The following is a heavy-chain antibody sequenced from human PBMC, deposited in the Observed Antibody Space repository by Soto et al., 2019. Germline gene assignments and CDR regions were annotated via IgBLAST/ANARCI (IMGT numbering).Heavy chain of an antibody. CDR2: IYYSGST. Sequence: QLQLQESGPGLVKPSETLSLTCTVSGGSISSSSYYWGWIRQPPGKGLEWIGSIYYSGSTYYNPSLKSRVTISVDTSKNQFSLKLSSVTAADTAVYYCARTVAYDFWSGYSPHYYYYYGMDVWGQGTTVTVSS. J-gene: IGHJ6*02. CDR3: ARTVAYDFWSGYSPHYYYYYGMDV. CDR1: GGSISSSSYY. D-gene: IGHD3-3*01. V-gene: IGHV4-39*01.